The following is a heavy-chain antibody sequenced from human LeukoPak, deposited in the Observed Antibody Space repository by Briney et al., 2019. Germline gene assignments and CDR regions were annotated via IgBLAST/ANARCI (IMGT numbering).Heavy chain of an antibody. CDR2: ISSSSSYI. V-gene: IGHV3-21*01. J-gene: IGHJ4*02. CDR3: ARKDCSGGSCPIDY. Sequence: GGSLRLSCAASGFTFSSYAMSWVRQAPGKGLEWVSSISSSSSYIYYADSVKGRFTISRDNAKNLLYLQMTSLRAEDTAVYYCARKDCSGGSCPIDYWGQGTLVTVSS. CDR1: GFTFSSYA. D-gene: IGHD2-15*01.